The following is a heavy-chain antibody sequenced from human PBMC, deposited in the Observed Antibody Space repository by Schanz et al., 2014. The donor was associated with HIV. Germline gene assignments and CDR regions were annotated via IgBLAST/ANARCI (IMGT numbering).Heavy chain of an antibody. CDR1: GGPFSSHA. J-gene: IGHJ6*02. CDR2: INPNSGDT. Sequence: QLQLAQSGAEVKKPGSSVKLSCKASGGPFSSHALSWVRQAPGQGLEWMGWINPNSGDTDYAQKFQGRVTMTRDTSISTAYMELSRLRSDDTAVYYCAREGTAARQFYYYGMDVWGQGTTVTVSS. CDR3: AREGTAARQFYYYGMDV. V-gene: IGHV1-2*02. D-gene: IGHD6-6*01.